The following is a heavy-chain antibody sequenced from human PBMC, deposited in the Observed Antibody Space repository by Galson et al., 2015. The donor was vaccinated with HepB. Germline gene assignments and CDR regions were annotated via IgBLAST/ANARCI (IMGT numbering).Heavy chain of an antibody. CDR2: TYYRSKWYN. V-gene: IGHV6-1*01. D-gene: IGHD6-19*01. CDR3: ARSSDHSGWYRRFDY. CDR1: GDSVSSTSAA. Sequence: CAISGDSVSSTSAAWNWIRQSPSRGLEWLGRTYYRSKWYNDYAVSVKSRITINPDTSKNQFSLQLNSVTPEDTAVYYCARSSDHSGWYRRFDYWGQGTLVTVSS. J-gene: IGHJ4*02.